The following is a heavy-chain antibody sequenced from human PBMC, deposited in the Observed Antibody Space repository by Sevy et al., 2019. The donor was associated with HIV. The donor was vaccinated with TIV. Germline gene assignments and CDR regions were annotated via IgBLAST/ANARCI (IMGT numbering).Heavy chain of an antibody. Sequence: GGSLRLSCAASGFSFSNYWMSWVRQAPGKGLEWVANIKRDGSEKYYVASVKGRFTISRDNAKTPLFLQMNSLRGEDTAVYYGAGDCSSASCLWGMDVWGQGTTVTVSS. CDR1: GFSFSNYW. CDR3: AGDCSSASCLWGMDV. CDR2: IKRDGSEK. D-gene: IGHD2-2*01. V-gene: IGHV3-7*03. J-gene: IGHJ6*02.